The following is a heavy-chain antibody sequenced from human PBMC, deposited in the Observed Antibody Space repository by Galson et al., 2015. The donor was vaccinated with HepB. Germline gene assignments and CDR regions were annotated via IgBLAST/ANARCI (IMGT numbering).Heavy chain of an antibody. D-gene: IGHD6-19*01. CDR1: GFTFSSYS. J-gene: IGHJ4*02. V-gene: IGHV3-21*01. Sequence: SLRLSCAASGFTFSSYSMNWVRQAPGKGLEWVSSISSSSGYIYYADSVKGRFTISRDNAKNSLYLQMNSLRAEDTAVYYCARGGSSGWTPDYWGQGTLVTVSS. CDR3: ARGGSSGWTPDY. CDR2: ISSSSGYI.